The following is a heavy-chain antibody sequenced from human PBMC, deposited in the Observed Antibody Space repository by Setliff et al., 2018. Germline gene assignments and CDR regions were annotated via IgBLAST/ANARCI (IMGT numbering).Heavy chain of an antibody. V-gene: IGHV4-59*02. Sequence: PSETLSLTCTVSGVSVASHYWSWIRQAPGTGLEWIAYVHDNGETNQNPSLKSRVTISVDTSKNQFSLKMTSVTAADTAIYYCARGSTGIYDPWGQGIRVTVS. CDR3: ARGSTGIYDP. D-gene: IGHD1-1*01. J-gene: IGHJ5*02. CDR2: VHDNGET. CDR1: GVSVASHY.